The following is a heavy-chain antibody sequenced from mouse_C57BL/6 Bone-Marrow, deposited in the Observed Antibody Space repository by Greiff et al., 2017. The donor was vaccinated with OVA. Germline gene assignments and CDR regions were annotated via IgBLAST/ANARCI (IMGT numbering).Heavy chain of an antibody. V-gene: IGHV1-81*01. J-gene: IGHJ4*01. CDR1: GYTFTSYG. D-gene: IGHD1-1*01. CDR2: IYPRSGNT. Sequence: QVQLQQSGAELARPGASVKLSCKASGYTFTSYGISWVKQRTGQGLEWIGEIYPRSGNTSYNEKFKGKATLTADKSSSTAYMDLRSLTSEDSAVYFCAREEATVVATRYAMDYWGQGTSVTVSS. CDR3: AREEATVVATRYAMDY.